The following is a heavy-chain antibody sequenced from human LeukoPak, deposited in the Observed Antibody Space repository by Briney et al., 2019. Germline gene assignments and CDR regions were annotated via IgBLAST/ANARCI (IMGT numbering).Heavy chain of an antibody. CDR1: GFTFSSYG. V-gene: IGHV3-33*01. D-gene: IGHD6-13*01. Sequence: GGSLRLSCAASGFTFSSYGMHWVRQAPGKGLEWVAVIWYDGSNKYYADSVKGRFTISRDNSKNTLYLQMNSLRAEDTAVYYCARGRPRIAAAGHPFDYWGQGTLVTVSS. CDR2: IWYDGSNK. CDR3: ARGRPRIAAAGHPFDY. J-gene: IGHJ4*02.